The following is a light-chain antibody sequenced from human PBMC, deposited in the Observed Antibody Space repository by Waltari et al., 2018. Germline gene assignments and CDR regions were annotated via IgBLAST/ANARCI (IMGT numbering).Light chain of an antibody. CDR2: DAS. CDR3: QQYNSYLGT. V-gene: IGKV1-5*01. Sequence: DIQMTQSPSTLSASVGDRVTLTCRASPSISSWLAWYQQKPGKAPKLLIYDASSLESGVPSRFSGSGSGTEFTLTISSLQPDDFATYYCQQYNSYLGTFGQGTKVEIK. CDR1: PSISSW. J-gene: IGKJ1*01.